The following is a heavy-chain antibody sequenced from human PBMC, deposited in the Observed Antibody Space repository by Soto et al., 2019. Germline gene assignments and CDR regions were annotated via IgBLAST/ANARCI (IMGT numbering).Heavy chain of an antibody. V-gene: IGHV3-7*01. CDR2: IKQDGSEK. Sequence: GGSLRLSCAASGFTFSSYWMSWVRQAPGKGLEWVANIKQDGSEKYHLDSLKGRFTISRDNAKNSLYLQMNSLRAEDTAAYYCARRNDILPGYYNSYYYMDVWGKGTTVTVSS. CDR1: GFTFSSYW. D-gene: IGHD3-9*01. J-gene: IGHJ6*03. CDR3: ARRNDILPGYYNSYYYMDV.